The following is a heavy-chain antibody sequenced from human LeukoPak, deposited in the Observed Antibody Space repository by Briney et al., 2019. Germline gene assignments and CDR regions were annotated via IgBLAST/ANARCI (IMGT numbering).Heavy chain of an antibody. CDR3: AKGPADYYYYYYMDV. J-gene: IGHJ6*03. CDR1: GFTFSSYG. Sequence: GGSLRLSCAASGFTFSSYGMHWVRQAPGKGLEWVAVIWYDGSNKYYADSVKGRFTISRDNSKNTLYLQMNSLGAEDTAVYYCAKGPADYYYYYYMDVWGTGTTVTVSS. V-gene: IGHV3-33*06. CDR2: IWYDGSNK.